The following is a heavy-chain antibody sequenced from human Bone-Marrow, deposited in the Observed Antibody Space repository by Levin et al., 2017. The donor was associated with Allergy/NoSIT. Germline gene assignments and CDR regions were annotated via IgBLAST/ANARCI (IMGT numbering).Heavy chain of an antibody. CDR2: ISSNGGST. V-gene: IGHV3-64*01. Sequence: HPGESLKISCAASGFSFSSYAMHWVRQAPGKGLEYVSAISSNGGSTYYANSVKGRFTISRDNSKNTLYLQMGSLRAEDMAVYYCARASGIAVAGTPFDCWGQGTLVTVSS. CDR3: ARASGIAVAGTPFDC. CDR1: GFSFSSYA. J-gene: IGHJ4*02. D-gene: IGHD6-19*01.